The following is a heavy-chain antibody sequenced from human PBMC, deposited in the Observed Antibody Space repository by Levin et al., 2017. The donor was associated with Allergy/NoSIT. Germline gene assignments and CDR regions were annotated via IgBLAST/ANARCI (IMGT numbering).Heavy chain of an antibody. J-gene: IGHJ5*02. Sequence: PMASVKVSCKASGYTFTSYDINWVRQATGQGLEWMGWMNPNSGNTGYAQKFQGRVTMTRNTSISTAYMELSSLRSEDTAVYYWARDLAPGSGRTNWFDPWGQGTLVTVSS. CDR3: ARDLAPGSGRTNWFDP. D-gene: IGHD3-10*01. CDR1: GYTFTSYD. CDR2: MNPNSGNT. V-gene: IGHV1-8*01.